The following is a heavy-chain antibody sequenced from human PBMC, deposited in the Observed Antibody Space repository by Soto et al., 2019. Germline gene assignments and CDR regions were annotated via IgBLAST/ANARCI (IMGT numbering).Heavy chain of an antibody. CDR1: GYTFTSYA. Sequence: ASVKVSCKASGYTFTSYAMHWVRQAPGQRLEWMGWINAGNGNTKYSQKFQGRVTITRDTSASTAYMELSSLRSEDTAVYFCPRAVVLQLRSIPPIHWFDPWGQGTLVTVSS. CDR3: PRAVVLQLRSIPPIHWFDP. V-gene: IGHV1-3*01. D-gene: IGHD1-7*01. J-gene: IGHJ5*02. CDR2: INAGNGNT.